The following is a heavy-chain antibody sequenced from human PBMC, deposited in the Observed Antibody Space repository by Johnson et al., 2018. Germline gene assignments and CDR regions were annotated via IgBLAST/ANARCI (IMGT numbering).Heavy chain of an antibody. CDR2: MNPSSANT. CDR1: GYTFTNYD. CDR3: ARGNDLSGTFYPRF. J-gene: IGHJ4*02. V-gene: IGHV1-8*02. D-gene: IGHD3-10*01. Sequence: QDQLVQSGAEVKKAGATVKVSCKASGYTFTNYDIIWIRQATGQGPEWMGWMNPSSANTGYAQKFKGRVTMTMDTSITTAYMELSDLRSEDTALYYCARGNDLSGTFYPRFWGQGTLVTASS.